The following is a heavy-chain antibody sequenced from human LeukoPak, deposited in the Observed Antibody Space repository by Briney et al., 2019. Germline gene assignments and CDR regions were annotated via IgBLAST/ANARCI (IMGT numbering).Heavy chain of an antibody. J-gene: IGHJ4*02. CDR3: TTAGIVVVISGY. V-gene: IGHV3-49*04. Sequence: GGSLRLSCTTSGFTFGDYAMSWVRQAPGKGLEWVAFIRANDYGGAIYYAASVKGRFTISRDDSKNTLYLQMNSLKTEDTAVYYCTTAGIVVVISGYWGQGTLVTVSS. CDR2: IRANDYGGAI. D-gene: IGHD3-22*01. CDR1: GFTFGDYA.